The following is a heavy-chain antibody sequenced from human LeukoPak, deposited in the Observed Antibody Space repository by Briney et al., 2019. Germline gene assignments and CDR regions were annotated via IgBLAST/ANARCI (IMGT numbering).Heavy chain of an antibody. J-gene: IGHJ5*02. V-gene: IGHV3-15*01. CDR3: TTDFVAARPLHVA. CDR2: IKSKTDGGTT. Sequence: NTGGSLRLSCAASGFTFSSYAMSWVRQAPGKGLEWVGRIKSKTDGGTTDYAAPVKGRFTISRDDSKNTLYLQMNSLKTEDTAVYYCTTDFVAARPLHVAWGQGTLVTVSS. D-gene: IGHD6-6*01. CDR1: GFTFSSYA.